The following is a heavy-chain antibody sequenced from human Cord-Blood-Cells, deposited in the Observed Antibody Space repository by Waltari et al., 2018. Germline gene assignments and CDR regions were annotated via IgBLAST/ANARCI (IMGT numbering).Heavy chain of an antibody. Sequence: QVQLQESGPGLVKPSETLSLTCAVSGYSISSGYYWGWIRQHQGKGLEWIGRIYHSGSTYYNPSLKSRVTISVDTSKNQFSLKLSSVTAADTAVYYCARGDIVVVPAAPSYYFDYWGQGTLVTVSS. CDR1: GYSISSGYY. CDR3: ARGDIVVVPAAPSYYFDY. CDR2: IYHSGST. J-gene: IGHJ4*02. D-gene: IGHD2-2*01. V-gene: IGHV4-38-2*01.